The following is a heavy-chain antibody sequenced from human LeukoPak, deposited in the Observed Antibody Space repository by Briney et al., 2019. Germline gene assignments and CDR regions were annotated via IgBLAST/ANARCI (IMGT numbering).Heavy chain of an antibody. CDR3: AKDFLGAWERTGYLDY. Sequence: GGSLRLSCAASEFSVGSNYMTWVRQAPGKGLEWVSLIYSGGSTYYADSVKGRFTISRDNSKNTLYLQMNSLRAEDTAVYYCAKDFLGAWERTGYLDYWGQGTLVTVSS. D-gene: IGHD1-26*01. V-gene: IGHV3-66*01. CDR2: IYSGGST. CDR1: EFSVGSNY. J-gene: IGHJ4*02.